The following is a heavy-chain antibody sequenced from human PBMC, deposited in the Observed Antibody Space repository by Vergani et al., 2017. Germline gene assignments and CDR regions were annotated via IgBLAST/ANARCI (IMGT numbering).Heavy chain of an antibody. CDR1: GFTFSGSA. CDR3: TIEYSSSSRDY. V-gene: IGHV3-73*02. J-gene: IGHJ4*02. D-gene: IGHD6-6*01. CDR2: IRSKANSYAT. Sequence: EVQLVESGGGLVQPGGSLKLSCAASGFTFSGSAMHWVRQASGKGREWFGRIRSKANSYATAYAASVKGRFTISRDDSKNTAYLQMNSLKTEDTAVYYCTIEYSSSSRDYWGQGTLVTVSS.